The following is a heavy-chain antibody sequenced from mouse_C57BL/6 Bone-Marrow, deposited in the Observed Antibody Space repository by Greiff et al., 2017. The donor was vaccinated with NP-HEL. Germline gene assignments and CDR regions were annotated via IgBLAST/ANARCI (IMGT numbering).Heavy chain of an antibody. CDR1: GFSLTSYG. J-gene: IGHJ3*01. CDR3: ANNTAAQATYTWFAY. D-gene: IGHD3-2*02. CDR2: IWRGGST. V-gene: IGHV2-5*01. Sequence: VQLQQSGPGLVQPSQSLSITCPVSGFSLTSYGVHWVRQSPGKGLEWLGVIWRGGSTDYNAAFMSRLSITKDNSKSQVFFKMNSLQADDTAIYYCANNTAAQATYTWFAYWGQGTLVTVSA.